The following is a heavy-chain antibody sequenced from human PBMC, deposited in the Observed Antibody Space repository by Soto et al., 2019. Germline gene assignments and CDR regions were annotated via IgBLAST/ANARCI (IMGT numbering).Heavy chain of an antibody. D-gene: IGHD3-16*02. CDR2: ISAYNGNT. V-gene: IGHV1-18*04. Sequence: VKVSCKASGYTFTSYGIIWVRQPPGQGLEGMGWISAYNGNTNYAQKLQGRVTMTTDTSTNTAYMELRSLRSDDTAVYYCARHRHDAIVTHTDAFDIWGQGTMVTVSS. CDR1: GYTFTSYG. J-gene: IGHJ3*02. CDR3: ARHRHDAIVTHTDAFDI.